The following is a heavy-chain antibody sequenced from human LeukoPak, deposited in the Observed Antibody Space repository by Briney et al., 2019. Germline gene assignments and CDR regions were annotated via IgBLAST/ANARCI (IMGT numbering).Heavy chain of an antibody. CDR3: ARDVDIVSPGY. Sequence: ASVKVSCKACGYTFTSYGIRWVRQAPGQGLEWMGWISAYNGNTNYAQKLQGRVTMTTDTSTSTAYMELRSLRSDDTAVYYCARDVDIVSPGYWGQGTLVTVSS. J-gene: IGHJ4*02. V-gene: IGHV1-18*01. D-gene: IGHD5/OR15-5a*01. CDR1: GYTFTSYG. CDR2: ISAYNGNT.